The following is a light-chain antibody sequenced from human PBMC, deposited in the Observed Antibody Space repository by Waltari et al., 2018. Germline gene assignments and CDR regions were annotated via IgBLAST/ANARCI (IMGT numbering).Light chain of an antibody. CDR3: ASWDDSLNGVV. CDR2: SNN. J-gene: IGLJ2*01. CDR1: SSNIGSNA. Sequence: QSVLTQPPSASGTPRQGVTLPCSGSSSNIGSNAVNWYQQLPGTAPKLLVNSNNQRPSGVPDRFSGSKSGTSASLAISGLQSEDEADYYCASWDDSLNGVVFGGGTKLTVL. V-gene: IGLV1-44*01.